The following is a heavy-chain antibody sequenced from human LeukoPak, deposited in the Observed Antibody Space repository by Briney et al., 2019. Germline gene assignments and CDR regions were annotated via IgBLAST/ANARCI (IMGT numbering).Heavy chain of an antibody. CDR1: GGSFSGYY. CDR2: INHSGST. D-gene: IGHD3-3*01. J-gene: IGHJ6*02. CDR3: ARGHYDFWSGYWS. Sequence: SETLSLTCAVYGGSFSGYYWSWIRQPPGKGLEWIGEINHSGSTNYNPSLKSRVTISVGTSKNQFSLKLSSVTAADTAVYYCARGHYDFWSGYWSWGQGTTVTVSS. V-gene: IGHV4-34*01.